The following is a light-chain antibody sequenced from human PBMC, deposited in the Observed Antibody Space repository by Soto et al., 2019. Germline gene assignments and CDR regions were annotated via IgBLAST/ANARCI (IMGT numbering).Light chain of an antibody. V-gene: IGLV2-14*01. CDR3: SSYTSSSTLYV. Sequence: QSALTQPASASGSPGQSITISCTGTSSDVGGYNYVSWYQQHPGKAPKLMIYDVSNRPSGVSNRFSGSKSGNTASLTISGLQAEDEADYYCSSYTSSSTLYVFGTGTKPPS. CDR2: DVS. J-gene: IGLJ1*01. CDR1: SSDVGGYNY.